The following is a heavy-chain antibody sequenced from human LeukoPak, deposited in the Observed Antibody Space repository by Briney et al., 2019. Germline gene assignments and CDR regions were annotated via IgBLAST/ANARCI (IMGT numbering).Heavy chain of an antibody. J-gene: IGHJ3*02. D-gene: IGHD2-15*01. CDR2: IYHSGST. CDR3: ASGELRDAFDI. Sequence: PAETLSLTCAASGCSISSVGYSWSWIRQPPGQGREWIGYIYHSGSTDYNPSLKSRVTISVDRSKIQFSMKLSCVAAADTAVYYCASGELRDAFDIWGQGTMVTVSS. V-gene: IGHV4-30-2*01. CDR1: GCSISSVGYS.